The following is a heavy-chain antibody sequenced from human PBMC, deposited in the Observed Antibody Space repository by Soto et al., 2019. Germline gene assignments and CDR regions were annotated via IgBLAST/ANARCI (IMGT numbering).Heavy chain of an antibody. Sequence: QVQLQQWGAGLLKPSETLSLTCAVYGGSFSGYYWSWIRQPPGKGLEWIGEINHSGSTNYNPSLKSRVTISVDTSTNQFSLKLSTVTAADTAVYYCARGLATWGWSWFDPWGQGTLVTVSS. D-gene: IGHD5-12*01. V-gene: IGHV4-34*01. J-gene: IGHJ5*02. CDR2: INHSGST. CDR3: ARGLATWGWSWFDP. CDR1: GGSFSGYY.